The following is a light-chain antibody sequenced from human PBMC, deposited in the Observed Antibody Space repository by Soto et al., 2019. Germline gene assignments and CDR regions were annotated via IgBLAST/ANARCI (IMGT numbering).Light chain of an antibody. J-gene: IGLJ3*02. V-gene: IGLV1-40*01. Sequence: QSVLTQPPSVSGAPGQRVTISCAGSRSDIGAGHNVHWYQQLPGTAPKLLIYDNNNRPSGVPDRFSGSKSGASASLAITGLQAEDEADYYCQSFDSGLRGWVFGGGTKVTVL. CDR1: RSDIGAGHN. CDR3: QSFDSGLRGWV. CDR2: DNN.